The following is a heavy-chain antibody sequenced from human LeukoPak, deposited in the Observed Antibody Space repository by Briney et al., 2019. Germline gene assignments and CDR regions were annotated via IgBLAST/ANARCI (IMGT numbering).Heavy chain of an antibody. Sequence: PGGSLRLSCAASGFTFSNAWMSWVRQAPGKGLEWVSAISGSLNTTYYADSVKGRFTISRDESKNTLYLQMHSLRVEDTATYYCVKDLEETVMSGGDYFDYWGXXXLXTVSS. CDR2: ISGSLNTT. CDR3: VKDLEETVMSGGDYFDY. D-gene: IGHD3-16*01. CDR1: GFTFSNAW. J-gene: IGHJ4*01. V-gene: IGHV3-23*01.